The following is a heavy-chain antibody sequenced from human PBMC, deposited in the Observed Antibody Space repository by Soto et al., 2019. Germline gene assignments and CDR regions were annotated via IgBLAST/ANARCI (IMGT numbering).Heavy chain of an antibody. J-gene: IGHJ4*02. Sequence: GGSLSLSCAASGFTFSSYAMHWVRQAPGKGLEWVAVISYDGSNKYYADSVKGRFTISRDNSKNTLYLQMNSLRAEDTAVYYCAREHYYDSSGYWDYWGQGTLVTVSS. CDR2: ISYDGSNK. CDR1: GFTFSSYA. CDR3: AREHYYDSSGYWDY. V-gene: IGHV3-30-3*01. D-gene: IGHD3-22*01.